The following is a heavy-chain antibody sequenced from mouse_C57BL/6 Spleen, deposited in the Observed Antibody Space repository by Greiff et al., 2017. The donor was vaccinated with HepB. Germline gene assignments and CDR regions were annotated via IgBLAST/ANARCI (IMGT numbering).Heavy chain of an antibody. J-gene: IGHJ2*01. Sequence: EVKLMESGPELVKPGASVKISCKASGYSFTDYNMNWVKQSNGKSLEWIGVINPNYGTTSYNQKFKGKATLTVDQSSSTAYMQLSSLTSEDSAVYYCAREGILRNFDYWGQGTTLTVSS. V-gene: IGHV1-39*01. CDR2: INPNYGTT. CDR3: AREGILRNFDY. CDR1: GYSFTDYN. D-gene: IGHD1-1*01.